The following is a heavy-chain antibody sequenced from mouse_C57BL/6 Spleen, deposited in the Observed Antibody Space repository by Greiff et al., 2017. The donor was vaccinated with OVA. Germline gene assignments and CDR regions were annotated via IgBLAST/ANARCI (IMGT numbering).Heavy chain of an antibody. CDR1: GYAFSSSW. CDR3: ARGTGTDWYFDV. Sequence: SGPELVKPGASVKISCKASGYAFSSSWMNWVKQRPGKGLEWIGRIYPGDGDTNYNGKFKGKATLTADKSSSTAYMQLSSLTSEDSEVYFYARGTGTDWYFDVWGTGTTVTVSS. D-gene: IGHD4-1*01. J-gene: IGHJ1*03. V-gene: IGHV1-82*01. CDR2: IYPGDGDT.